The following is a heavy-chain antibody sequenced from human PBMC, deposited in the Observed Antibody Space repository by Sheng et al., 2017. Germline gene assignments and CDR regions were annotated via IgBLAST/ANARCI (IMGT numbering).Heavy chain of an antibody. J-gene: IGHJ4*02. Sequence: QLQLQESGPGLVKPSETLSLTCTVSGGSISRGSYYWGWIRQPPGEGLEWIGNIYHSGSIYYNPSLKSRVTISVDTSKNQFSLKLSSVTAADTAVYYCTRGGYSSSWYRWIDYWGQGT. CDR1: GGSISRGSYY. CDR2: IYHSGSI. V-gene: IGHV4-39*07. CDR3: TRGGYSSSWYRWIDY. D-gene: IGHD6-13*01.